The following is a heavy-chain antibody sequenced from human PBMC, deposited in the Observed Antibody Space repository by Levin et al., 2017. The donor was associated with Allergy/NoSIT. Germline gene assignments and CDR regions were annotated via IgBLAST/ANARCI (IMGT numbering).Heavy chain of an antibody. CDR2: INPSGGST. Sequence: GESLKISCKASGYTFTSYYMHWVRQAPGQGLEWMGIINPSGGSTSYAQKFQGRVTMTRDTSTSTVYMELSSLRSEDTAVYYCARATHGYCTNGVCYLIRPEDYYYGMDVWGQGTTVTVSS. CDR1: GYTFTSYY. J-gene: IGHJ6*02. D-gene: IGHD2-8*01. V-gene: IGHV1-46*01. CDR3: ARATHGYCTNGVCYLIRPEDYYYGMDV.